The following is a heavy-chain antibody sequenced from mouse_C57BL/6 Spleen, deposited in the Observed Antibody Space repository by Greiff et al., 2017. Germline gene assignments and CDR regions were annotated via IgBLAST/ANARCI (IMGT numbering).Heavy chain of an antibody. CDR1: GYTFTDYN. Sequence: VQLQQSGPELVKPGASVKMSCKASGYTFTDYNMHWVKQSHGKSLEWIGYINPNNGGTSYNQKFKGKATLTVNKSSSTAYMELRSLTSEDSAVYYCAREGIIYYYGSSYPFAYWGQGTLVTVSA. J-gene: IGHJ3*01. CDR2: INPNNGGT. D-gene: IGHD1-1*01. V-gene: IGHV1-22*01. CDR3: AREGIIYYYGSSYPFAY.